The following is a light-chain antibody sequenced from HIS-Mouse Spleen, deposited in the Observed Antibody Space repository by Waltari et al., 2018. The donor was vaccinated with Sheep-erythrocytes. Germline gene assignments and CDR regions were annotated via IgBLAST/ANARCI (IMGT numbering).Light chain of an antibody. Sequence: QSALTQPASVSGSPGQSITISCTGTSRDVGSYNLVSWYQQHPGTAPKLMIYEGSKRPSGVSNRFSGSKSGNTASLTISGLQAEDEADYYCCSYAGSSTPWVFGGGTKLTVL. CDR2: EGS. V-gene: IGLV2-23*01. J-gene: IGLJ3*02. CDR1: SRDVGSYNL. CDR3: CSYAGSSTPWV.